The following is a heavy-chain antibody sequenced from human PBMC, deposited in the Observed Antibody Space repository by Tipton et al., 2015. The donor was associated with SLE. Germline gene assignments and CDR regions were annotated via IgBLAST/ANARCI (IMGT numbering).Heavy chain of an antibody. J-gene: IGHJ4*02. D-gene: IGHD2-21*02. V-gene: IGHV4-39*07. CDR3: AGRGDLVVVTSYFDY. CDR1: GDSVSSSNHY. CDR2: IYYTGST. Sequence: TLSLTCTVSGDSVSSSNHYWGWIRQPPGKGLEWIGDIYYTGSTYYNPSLKSRVTISVDTSKNQFSLKLSSVTAADTAVYYCAGRGDLVVVTSYFDYWGQGTLVTVSS.